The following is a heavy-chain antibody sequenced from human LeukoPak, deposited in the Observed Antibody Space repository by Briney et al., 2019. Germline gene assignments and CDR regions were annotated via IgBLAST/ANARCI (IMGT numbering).Heavy chain of an antibody. CDR3: ARTSSENYYDSSGYYPHGWFDP. D-gene: IGHD3-22*01. Sequence: PSETLSLTCTVSGYSISSGYYWGWIRQPPGKGLEWIGSIYHSGSTYYNPSLKSRVTISVDTSKNQFSLKLSSVTAADTAVYYCARTSSENYYDSSGYYPHGWFDPWGQGTLVTVSS. J-gene: IGHJ5*02. CDR1: GYSISSGYY. CDR2: IYHSGST. V-gene: IGHV4-38-2*02.